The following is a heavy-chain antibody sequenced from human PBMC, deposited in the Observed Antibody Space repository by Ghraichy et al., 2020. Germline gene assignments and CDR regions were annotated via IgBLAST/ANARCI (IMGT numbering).Heavy chain of an antibody. CDR1: GGSFSGYY. J-gene: IGHJ4*02. CDR3: ARGASGYSDYDYYYFDY. V-gene: IGHV4-34*01. CDR2: INHSGST. Sequence: SETLSLTCAVYGGSFSGYYWTWIRQPPGKGLEWIGEINHSGSTKDNPSLKSRVTISVDTSKNQFSLKLSSVTAADTAVYYCARGASGYSDYDYYYFDYRGQGTLVTVSS. D-gene: IGHD5-12*01.